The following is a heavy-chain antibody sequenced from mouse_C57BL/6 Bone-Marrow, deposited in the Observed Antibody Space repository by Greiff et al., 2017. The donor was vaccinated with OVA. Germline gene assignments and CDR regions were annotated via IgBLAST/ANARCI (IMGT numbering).Heavy chain of an antibody. J-gene: IGHJ2*01. D-gene: IGHD1-1*01. CDR3: ARGYYYGSSFYFDY. Sequence: VKLMESGAELMKPGASVKLSCTATGYTFTGYWIEWVKQRPGHGLEWIGEILPGSGSTNYNETVKVKATFTADTSSNTAYMQLSSLTTEDAAIYYCARGYYYGSSFYFDYWGKGTTLTVSS. V-gene: IGHV1-9*01. CDR1: GYTFTGYW. CDR2: ILPGSGST.